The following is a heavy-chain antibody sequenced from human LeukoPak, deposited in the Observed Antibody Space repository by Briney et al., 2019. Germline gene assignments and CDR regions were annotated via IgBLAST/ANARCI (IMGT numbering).Heavy chain of an antibody. V-gene: IGHV4-34*01. CDR1: GGSFSGYY. CDR2: INHCGST. D-gene: IGHD3-22*01. CDR3: ARVYYDSSGYYRYYFDY. J-gene: IGHJ4*02. Sequence: SETLSLTCAVYGGSFSGYYWSWFRQPPGKGLEQIGEINHCGSTNYNPSLKSRVTISVDTSKNQFSLKLSSVTAADTAVYYCARVYYDSSGYYRYYFDYWGQGTLVTVSS.